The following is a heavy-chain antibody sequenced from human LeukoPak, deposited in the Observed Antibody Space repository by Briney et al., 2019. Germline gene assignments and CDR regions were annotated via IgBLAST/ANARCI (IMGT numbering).Heavy chain of an antibody. CDR2: IGTAGDRT. CDR1: GFTFKSYA. Sequence: PGGSLRLSCAASGFTFKSYAMIWVRQAPGKGRESVSSIGTAGDRTYYTDSVKGRFAISRDNSKNTLYLQMNSPRAEDTAVYYCAKILERELQYYYYGMDVWGQGTTVTVSS. J-gene: IGHJ6*02. CDR3: AKILERELQYYYYGMDV. V-gene: IGHV3-23*01. D-gene: IGHD5-24*01.